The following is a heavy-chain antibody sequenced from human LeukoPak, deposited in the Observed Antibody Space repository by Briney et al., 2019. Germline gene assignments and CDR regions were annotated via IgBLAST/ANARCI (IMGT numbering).Heavy chain of an antibody. J-gene: IGHJ3*02. CDR3: ARDPDAFDI. V-gene: IGHV3-7*01. Sequence: GGSLRLSCAASGFTFSSYWMSWVRQAPGKGLEWVANMNPDGSEKYFLDSVKGRFSISRDNAKSSLYLQMNSLRGDDTAVYYCARDPDAFDIWGQGTMVTVSS. CDR1: GFTFSSYW. CDR2: MNPDGSEK.